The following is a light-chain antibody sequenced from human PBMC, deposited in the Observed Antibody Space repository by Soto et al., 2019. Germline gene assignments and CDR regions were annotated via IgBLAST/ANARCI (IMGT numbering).Light chain of an antibody. CDR3: QHSNSFPLT. V-gene: IGKV1-12*01. J-gene: IGKJ4*01. CDR1: QGISSW. Sequence: DIHMPQSPSSVSASVGDRVTITCRASQGISSWLAWYQQKPGKAPKLLIYTVSSLQSGVPSRCRGTGSGTDFTLTISSLQPEDFATDYCQHSNSFPLTLGGGTKVEIK. CDR2: TVS.